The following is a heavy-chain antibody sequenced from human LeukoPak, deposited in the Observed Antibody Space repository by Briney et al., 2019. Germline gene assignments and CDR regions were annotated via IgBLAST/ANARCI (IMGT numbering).Heavy chain of an antibody. D-gene: IGHD5-24*01. J-gene: IGHJ4*02. CDR2: FHHSGST. Sequence: SETLSLTCTVSGGSISSYYWTWIPQSPGKGLEWIWFFHHSGSTNYNPAFQRRLTTSVDKSRNIFYLNLTSVTAADAAVYFCARELATINGPYFESWGQGTLVTVSS. CDR3: ARELATINGPYFES. V-gene: IGHV4-59*12. CDR1: GGSISSYY.